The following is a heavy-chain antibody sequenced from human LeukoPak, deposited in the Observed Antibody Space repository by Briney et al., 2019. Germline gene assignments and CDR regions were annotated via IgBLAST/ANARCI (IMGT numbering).Heavy chain of an antibody. V-gene: IGHV1-18*01. J-gene: IGHJ5*02. CDR2: ISAYNGNT. Sequence: GASVKVSCKASGYTFSSHGISWVRQAPGQGLEWMGWISAYNGNTNYAQKFQGRVTMTTDTSTSTAYMELRRLRSDDTAVYYCARDRAAGPNWFDPWGQGTLVTVSS. CDR3: ARDRAAGPNWFDP. D-gene: IGHD6-13*01. CDR1: GYTFSSHG.